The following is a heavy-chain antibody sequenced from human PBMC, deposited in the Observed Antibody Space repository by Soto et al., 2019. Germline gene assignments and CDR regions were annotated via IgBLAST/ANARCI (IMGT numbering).Heavy chain of an antibody. V-gene: IGHV3-23*01. D-gene: IGHD1-7*01. CDR3: VKLRLELLYLDS. CDR1: GFTFNRYG. CDR2: ISAGGDNT. J-gene: IGHJ4*02. Sequence: PGGSLRLSCAASGFTFNRYGMSWVRQAPGEGLEWVSAISAGGDNTYYADSVKGRFTISRDSSNNTLYLQMNSLRADDTALYYCVKLRLELLYLDSWGLGALVTVSS.